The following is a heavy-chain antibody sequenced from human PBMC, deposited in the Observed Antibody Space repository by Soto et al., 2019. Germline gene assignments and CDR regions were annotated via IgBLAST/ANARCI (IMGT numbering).Heavy chain of an antibody. J-gene: IGHJ4*02. D-gene: IGHD3-3*01. Sequence: GGSLRLSCAASGFTFSSYAMSWVRQAPGKGLEWVSAISGSGGSTYYADSVKGRFTISRDNSKNTLYLQMNSLRAEDTAVYYCAKFGLRFLEWLFSYFDYWGQGTLVTVSS. CDR3: AKFGLRFLEWLFSYFDY. CDR2: ISGSGGST. CDR1: GFTFSSYA. V-gene: IGHV3-23*01.